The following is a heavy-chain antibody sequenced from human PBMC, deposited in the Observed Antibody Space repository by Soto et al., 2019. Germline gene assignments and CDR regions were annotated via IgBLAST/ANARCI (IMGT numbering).Heavy chain of an antibody. Sequence: SETLSLTCTVSGGSISSGDYYWGCFRQPPGMGLDWIGYIYYFGSTEYNPSLRRRLTISVDTSKHQISLKLSSVTAADTAVHFWTTLGPTTLQTAYSTANYNGMDGWGKGKTIIVST. J-gene: IGHJ6*04. CDR3: TTLGPTTLQTAYSTANYNGMDG. V-gene: IGHV4-30-4*01. D-gene: IGHD4-17*01. CDR1: GGSISSGDYY. CDR2: IYYFGST.